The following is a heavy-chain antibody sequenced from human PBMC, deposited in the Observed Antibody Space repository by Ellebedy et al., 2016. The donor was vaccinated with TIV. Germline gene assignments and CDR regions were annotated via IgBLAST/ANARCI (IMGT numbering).Heavy chain of an antibody. Sequence: PGGSLRLSCAASGFSFRSYWMSWVRQAPGKGLEWVANIYQDGSDKYYVDSVKGRFTISRDNANNLLFLQMNGLRVEDTAVYYCARRGSYGDYAVQVNSWFDRWGQGALVTVSS. CDR3: ARRGSYGDYAVQVNSWFDR. D-gene: IGHD4-17*01. V-gene: IGHV3-7*01. CDR2: IYQDGSDK. J-gene: IGHJ5*02. CDR1: GFSFRSYW.